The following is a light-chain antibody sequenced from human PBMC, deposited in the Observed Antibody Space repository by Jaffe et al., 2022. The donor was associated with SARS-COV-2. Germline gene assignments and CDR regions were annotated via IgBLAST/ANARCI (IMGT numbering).Light chain of an antibody. V-gene: IGKV3-15*01. J-gene: IGKJ3*01. CDR2: GAS. CDR3: QQYNNWPFT. CDR1: QSVSSN. Sequence: IVLTQSPATLSVSPGEGATLSCRASQSVSSNLAWYQQKPGRAPRLLIFGASTRATGIPAKFSGSGSGTEFTLTISSLQSEEFAVYYCQQYNNWPFTFGPGTKVDIK.